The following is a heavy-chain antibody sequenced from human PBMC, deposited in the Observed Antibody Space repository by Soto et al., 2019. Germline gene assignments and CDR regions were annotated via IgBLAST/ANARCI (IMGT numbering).Heavy chain of an antibody. Sequence: GGSLRLSCAASGFTFSSYGMHWVRQAPGKGLEWVAVIWYDGSNKYYADSVKGRFTISRDNSKNTLYLQMNSLRAEDTAVYYCARDPGGCSSTSCYHSYYMDGWGTGTTVTVSS. V-gene: IGHV3-33*01. D-gene: IGHD2-2*01. CDR1: GFTFSSYG. J-gene: IGHJ6*03. CDR3: ARDPGGCSSTSCYHSYYMDG. CDR2: IWYDGSNK.